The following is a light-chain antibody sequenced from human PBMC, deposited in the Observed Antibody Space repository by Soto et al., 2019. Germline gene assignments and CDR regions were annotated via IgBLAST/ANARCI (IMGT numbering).Light chain of an antibody. CDR3: QTWGTVV. CDR2: LNSDGSH. Sequence: QPVLTQSPSASASLGASVKLTCTLSSGHSSYAIAWHPQQPEKGPRYLMKLNSDGSHSKGDGIPDRFSGSSSGAERYLTISSLQSEDEADYYCQTWGTVVFGGGTKVTVL. CDR1: SGHSSYA. V-gene: IGLV4-69*01. J-gene: IGLJ2*01.